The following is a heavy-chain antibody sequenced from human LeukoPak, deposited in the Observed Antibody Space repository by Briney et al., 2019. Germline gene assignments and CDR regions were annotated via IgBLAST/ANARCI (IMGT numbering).Heavy chain of an antibody. CDR1: GYTFSDYY. Sequence: ASVKVSCKTSGYTFSDYYIHWVRQAPRQGLEWMGYIIPHSGGTTYAQKFQGRVTMTRDTSISTAYLDLSGLRSDDTAVYYCSTEDKYCTTSTCGDSWGQGTLVTVSS. V-gene: IGHV1-2*02. J-gene: IGHJ4*02. CDR3: STEDKYCTTSTCGDS. D-gene: IGHD2/OR15-2a*01. CDR2: IIPHSGGT.